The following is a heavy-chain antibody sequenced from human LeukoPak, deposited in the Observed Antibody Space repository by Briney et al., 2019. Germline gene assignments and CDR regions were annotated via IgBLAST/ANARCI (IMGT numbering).Heavy chain of an antibody. CDR3: AKVGSYYYFDY. CDR2: ISGSGGST. Sequence: GGSLRLSCAASGFTFSSYAMSWVRQAPGKGLEWVLVISGSGGSTYYADSVKGRFTISRDNSKNTLYLQMNSLRAEDTAVYYCAKVGSYYYFDYWGQGTLVTVSS. D-gene: IGHD1-26*01. V-gene: IGHV3-23*01. CDR1: GFTFSSYA. J-gene: IGHJ4*02.